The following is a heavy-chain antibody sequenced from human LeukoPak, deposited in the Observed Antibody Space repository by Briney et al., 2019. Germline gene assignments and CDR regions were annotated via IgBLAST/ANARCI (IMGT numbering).Heavy chain of an antibody. CDR3: ARELYYGDYDAFDI. CDR1: GGSFSGYY. CDR2: INHSGST. J-gene: IGHJ3*02. D-gene: IGHD4-17*01. Sequence: SETLSLTCAVYGGSFSGYYWSWIRQPPGKGLEWIGEINHSGSTNYNPSLKSRVTISVDTSKNQFSLKLSSVTAADTAMYYCARELYYGDYDAFDIWGQGTMVTVSS. V-gene: IGHV4-34*01.